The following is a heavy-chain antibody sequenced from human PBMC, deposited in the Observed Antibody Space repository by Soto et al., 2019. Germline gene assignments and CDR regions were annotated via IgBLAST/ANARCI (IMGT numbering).Heavy chain of an antibody. CDR2: IYYSGST. V-gene: IGHV4-30-4*01. CDR3: ALSYGSGSSPLDY. J-gene: IGHJ4*02. Sequence: SETLSLTCTVSGGSISSGDYYWSWIRQPPGKGLEWIGYIYYSGSTYYNPSLKSRVTISVDTSKDQFSLKLSSVTAADTAVYYCALSYGSGSSPLDYWGQGTLVTVSS. CDR1: GGSISSGDYY. D-gene: IGHD3-10*01.